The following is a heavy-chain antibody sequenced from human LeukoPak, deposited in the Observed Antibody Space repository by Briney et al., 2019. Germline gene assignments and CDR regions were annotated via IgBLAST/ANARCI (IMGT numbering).Heavy chain of an antibody. CDR3: ARVNRPVTAIHPLYYYYGMDV. V-gene: IGHV4-59*12. J-gene: IGHJ6*02. CDR2: IYYSGST. Sequence: SETLSLTCTVSGGSISSYYWSWIRQPPGKGLEWIGYIYYSGSTYYNPSLKSRVTISADTSKNQFSLKLSSVTAADTAVYYCARVNRPVTAIHPLYYYYGMDVWGQGTTVTVSS. D-gene: IGHD2-21*02. CDR1: GGSISSYY.